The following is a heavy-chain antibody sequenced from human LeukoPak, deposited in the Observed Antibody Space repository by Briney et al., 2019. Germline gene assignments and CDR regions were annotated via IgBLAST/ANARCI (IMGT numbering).Heavy chain of an antibody. CDR1: GFTFNSYA. D-gene: IGHD1-26*01. V-gene: IGHV3-23*01. J-gene: IGHJ4*02. CDR3: AKAGVYSGSYYSFDY. CDR2: ISGSGGST. Sequence: GGSLRLSCAASGFTFNSYAMSWVRQAPGKGLEWVSAISGSGGSTYYADSVKGRFTISRDNSKNTLYLQMNSLRAEDTAVYYCAKAGVYSGSYYSFDYWGQGTLVTVSS.